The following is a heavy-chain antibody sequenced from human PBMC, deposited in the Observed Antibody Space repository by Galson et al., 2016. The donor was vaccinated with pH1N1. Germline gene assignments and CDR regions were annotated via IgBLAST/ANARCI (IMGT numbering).Heavy chain of an antibody. CDR1: GGTFSNYA. CDR3: AGFFTGLTNYYYYFDS. Sequence: SVKVSCKASGGTFSNYAISWVRQAPGQGLEWMGGINPVFGTANYGQKFQGRVTITADKSTSTADMELSSLRSEDTAIYYCAGFFTGLTNYYYYFDSWGQGTLVTVSS. V-gene: IGHV1-69*06. D-gene: IGHD3-22*01. CDR2: INPVFGTA. J-gene: IGHJ4*02.